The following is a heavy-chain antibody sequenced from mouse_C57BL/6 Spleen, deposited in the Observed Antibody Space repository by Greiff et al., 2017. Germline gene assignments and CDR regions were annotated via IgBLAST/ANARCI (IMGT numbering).Heavy chain of an antibody. J-gene: IGHJ2*01. Sequence: EVQLQQSGPELVKPGASVKISCKASGYTFTDYYMNWVKQSHGKSLEWIGDINPNNGGTSYNQKFKGKATLTVDKSSSTAYMELRSLTSEDSAVYYCARGGFLLRYYFDYWGQGTTLTVSS. CDR3: ARGGFLLRYYFDY. D-gene: IGHD1-1*01. CDR2: INPNNGGT. V-gene: IGHV1-26*01. CDR1: GYTFTDYY.